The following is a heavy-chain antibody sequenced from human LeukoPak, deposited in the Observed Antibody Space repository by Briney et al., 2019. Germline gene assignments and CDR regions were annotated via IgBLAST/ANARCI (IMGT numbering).Heavy chain of an antibody. CDR1: GGSISSSNW. V-gene: IGHV4-4*02. CDR2: IYHSGST. D-gene: IGHD6-13*01. CDR3: ARVSSSWFYAFDI. J-gene: IGHJ3*02. Sequence: PSGTLSLTCAVSGGSISSSNWWSWVRQPPGKGLEWIGEIYHSGSTNYNPSPKSRVTISVDKSKNQFSLKLSSVTAADTAVYYCARVSSSWFYAFDIWGQGTMVTVSS.